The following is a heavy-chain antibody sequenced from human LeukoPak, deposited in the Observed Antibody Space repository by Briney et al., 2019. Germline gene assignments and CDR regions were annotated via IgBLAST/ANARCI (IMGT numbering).Heavy chain of an antibody. V-gene: IGHV4-59*08. CDR1: GGSIGHFH. Sequence: SETLSLTCTVSGGSIGHFHWSWIRQPPGKGLEWIGSVYYSGRTNYNPSLKSRVTISVDTSKNQLSLNLTSVTAADTAVYYCAGRGQRYFRDWGQGTLVTVSS. J-gene: IGHJ1*01. CDR2: VYYSGRT. CDR3: AGRGQRYFRD.